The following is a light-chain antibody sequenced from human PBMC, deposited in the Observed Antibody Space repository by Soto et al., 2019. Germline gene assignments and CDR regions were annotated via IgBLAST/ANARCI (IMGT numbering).Light chain of an antibody. CDR3: QQRNVWHPIT. Sequence: EIVLTQSPATLSSTPGERATLSRRASQSIRTSLACYQQKPAQATRLVIFDASNRANGVPARFGGSGAGAEFTLTINSLEPEDFAVYYCQQRNVWHPITFGQGTRLEIK. CDR2: DAS. J-gene: IGKJ5*01. CDR1: QSIRTS. V-gene: IGKV3-11*01.